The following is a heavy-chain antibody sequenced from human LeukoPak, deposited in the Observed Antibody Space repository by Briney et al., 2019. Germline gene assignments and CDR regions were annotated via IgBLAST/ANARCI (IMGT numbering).Heavy chain of an antibody. J-gene: IGHJ4*02. Sequence: ASVKVSCKASGYTFSDYYMHWVRQAPGQGLEWMGWIGPNSGGTNYAQKSQGRVTMTRDTSISTAYMELSRLISDDTAVYYCAKDEGGATPLDFWGQGTLVTVSS. D-gene: IGHD1-26*01. CDR3: AKDEGGATPLDF. CDR1: GYTFSDYY. CDR2: IGPNSGGT. V-gene: IGHV1-2*02.